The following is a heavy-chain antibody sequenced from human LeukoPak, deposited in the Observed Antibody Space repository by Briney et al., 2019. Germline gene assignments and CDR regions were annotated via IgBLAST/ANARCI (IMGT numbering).Heavy chain of an antibody. CDR3: ARVGGYCSSTSCYDVYYYYYGMDV. CDR1: GFTFSSYS. D-gene: IGHD2-2*01. J-gene: IGHJ6*02. V-gene: IGHV3-21*01. Sequence: PGGSLRLSCAASGFTFSSYSMNWVRQAPGKGLEWVSSISGSSSYINYADSVKGRFTISRDNAQNSLFLQLNSLRAEDTAVYYCARVGGYCSSTSCYDVYYYYYGMDVWGQGTTVTVSS. CDR2: ISGSSSYI.